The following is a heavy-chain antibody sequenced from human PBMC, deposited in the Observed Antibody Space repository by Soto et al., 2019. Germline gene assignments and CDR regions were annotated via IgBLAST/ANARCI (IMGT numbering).Heavy chain of an antibody. D-gene: IGHD3-3*01. CDR2: IYYSGST. V-gene: IGHV4-59*01. J-gene: IGHJ6*02. Sequence: PSETLSLTCTVSGGSISGFYWSWIRQPPGKGLEWIGCIYYSGSTNYNPSLKSRVTISVDPSKNQFSLKLSSVTAADTAVYYCARLGYYDFWSGSYGHYYYGMDVWGQGTTVTVSS. CDR1: GGSISGFY. CDR3: ARLGYYDFWSGSYGHYYYGMDV.